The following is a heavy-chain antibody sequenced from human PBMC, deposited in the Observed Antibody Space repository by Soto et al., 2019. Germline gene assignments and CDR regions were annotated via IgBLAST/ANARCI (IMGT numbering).Heavy chain of an antibody. CDR3: AKELRAYYDASIGYYYRLGMDV. CDR1: GFTFSSYG. CDR2: IAYDGSNR. Sequence: QVQLVESGGGVVQPGRSLRLSCAASGFTFSSYGMHWVREAPGKGQEWVAVIAYDGSNRYYADSVKGRFAISRDNSKNTPYLQMNSLRAEDTAVEYCAKELRAYYDASIGYYYRLGMDVLGQGTTVTVSS. J-gene: IGHJ6*02. D-gene: IGHD3-22*01. V-gene: IGHV3-30*18.